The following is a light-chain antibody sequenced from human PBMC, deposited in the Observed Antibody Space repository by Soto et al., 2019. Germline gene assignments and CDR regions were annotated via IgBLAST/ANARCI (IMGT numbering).Light chain of an antibody. CDR2: DAS. CDR3: QQSHSLPFT. CDR1: QTIDRS. J-gene: IGKJ3*01. Sequence: DVQMTQSPPSLSASVGDRVTITCRASQTIDRSLNWSQQKPGKAPNLLIYDASNLQSGVPSRFSGSGSGTDFTITISSLQPDDFATYSCQQSHSLPFTFGPGTKVDI. V-gene: IGKV1-39*01.